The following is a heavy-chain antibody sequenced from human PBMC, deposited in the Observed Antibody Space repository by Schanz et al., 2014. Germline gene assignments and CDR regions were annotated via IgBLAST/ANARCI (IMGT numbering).Heavy chain of an antibody. CDR3: PTETLDY. CDR2: IRYDGSNK. V-gene: IGHV3-30*02. J-gene: IGHJ4*02. CDR1: GFTFSSYG. Sequence: QVQLVESGGGVVQPGGSLRLSCAASGFTFSSYGMHWVRQAPGKGLEWVAFIRYDGSNKYYADSVKGRFTISRDNSKKTLYLQMNSLRAEDTAVYYCPTETLDYWGQGTLVTVSS.